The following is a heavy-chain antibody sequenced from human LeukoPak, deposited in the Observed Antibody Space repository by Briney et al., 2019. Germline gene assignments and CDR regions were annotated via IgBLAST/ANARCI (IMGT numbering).Heavy chain of an antibody. J-gene: IGHJ4*02. CDR1: GFTFSSYW. V-gene: IGHV3-7*01. CDR3: AKGKARFLEWTYFDY. Sequence: PGGSLRLSCAASGFTFSSYWMTWVRQAPGKGLEWVANIKKDGSDNNYVDSVKGRFTISRDNAKNSLYLQMNSLRAEDTAVYYCAKGKARFLEWTYFDYWGQGTLVTVSS. CDR2: IKKDGSDN. D-gene: IGHD3-3*01.